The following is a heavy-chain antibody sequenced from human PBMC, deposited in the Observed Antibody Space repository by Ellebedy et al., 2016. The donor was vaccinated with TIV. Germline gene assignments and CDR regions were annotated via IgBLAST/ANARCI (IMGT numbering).Heavy chain of an antibody. CDR1: GFTFNNYA. Sequence: GESLKISXAASGFTFNNYAMSWVRRAPGKGLEWLSSIGVSGVTTYYAESVKGRFTISRDNSKNTLYLQMNSLRAEDTAVYFCANPYYDMSGEGGYWGQGTLVTVSS. D-gene: IGHD3-16*01. CDR3: ANPYYDMSGEGGY. CDR2: IGVSGVTT. V-gene: IGHV3-23*01. J-gene: IGHJ4*02.